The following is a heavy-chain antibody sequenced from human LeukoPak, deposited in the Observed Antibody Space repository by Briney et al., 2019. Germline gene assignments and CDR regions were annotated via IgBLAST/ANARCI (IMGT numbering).Heavy chain of an antibody. CDR2: INHSGST. J-gene: IGHJ4*02. CDR1: GGSFSGYY. CDR3: ASQRYYDFWSGYYSGDLGY. D-gene: IGHD3-3*01. V-gene: IGHV4-34*01. Sequence: SETLSLTCAVYGGSFSGYYWSWLRQPPGKGLEWIGEINHSGSTNYNPSLKSRVTISVDTSKNQFSLKLSSVTAADTAVYYCASQRYYDFWSGYYSGDLGYWGQGTLVTVSS.